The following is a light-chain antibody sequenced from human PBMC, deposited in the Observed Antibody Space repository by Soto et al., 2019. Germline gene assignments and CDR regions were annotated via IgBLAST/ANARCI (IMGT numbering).Light chain of an antibody. CDR1: QSVSTF. CDR2: DVS. CDR3: QQRINWPLT. Sequence: EIVLTQFPATLSLSPGERATLSCKASQSVSTFLAWYRQTPGQAPRLLMYDVSRRATGSPTRFSGSGSGTDFTLTISSLEPEDFAVYYCQQRINWPLTFGGGTKVEIK. J-gene: IGKJ4*01. V-gene: IGKV3-11*01.